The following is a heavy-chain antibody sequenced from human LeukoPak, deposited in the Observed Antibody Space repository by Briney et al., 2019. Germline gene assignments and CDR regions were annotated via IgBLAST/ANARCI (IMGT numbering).Heavy chain of an antibody. V-gene: IGHV3-9*01. D-gene: IGHD3-10*01. CDR1: GFTFDDYA. J-gene: IGHJ3*02. CDR3: AKGVRGPILNDFDI. CDR2: ISWNSGTI. Sequence: GRSLRLSCAASGFTFDDYAMHWVRQAPGKGLEWVSGISWNSGTIGYADSVKGLFTISRANAKNFLYLKMKSLRVEDTALYYCAKGVRGPILNDFDIWGQGTMVTVYS.